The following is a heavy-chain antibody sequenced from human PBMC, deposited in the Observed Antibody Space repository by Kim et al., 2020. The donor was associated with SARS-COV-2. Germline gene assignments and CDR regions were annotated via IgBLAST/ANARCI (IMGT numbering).Heavy chain of an antibody. V-gene: IGHV3-23*01. CDR2: ISGSGGST. D-gene: IGHD3-16*01. CDR1: GFTVDSNA. J-gene: IGHJ4*02. CDR3: AKGLWQALDY. Sequence: GGSRRLSCAASGFTVDSNAMSWVRQAPGKGLEWVSAISGSGGSTFYADSVKGRFTISRDNSKNTLSLQMNSLRAEDTAVYYCAKGLWQALDYWGQGTLVT.